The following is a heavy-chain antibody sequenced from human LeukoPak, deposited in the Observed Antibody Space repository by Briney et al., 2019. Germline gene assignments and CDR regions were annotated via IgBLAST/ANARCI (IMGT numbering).Heavy chain of an antibody. CDR1: GFTFSSYG. CDR3: AKDRHDYVWGSHYPDY. V-gene: IGHV3-30*18. D-gene: IGHD3-16*01. CDR2: ISYDGSNK. Sequence: PGRSLRLSCAASGFTFSSYGMHWVRQAPGKGLEWVAVISYDGSNKYYADSVKGRFTISRDNSKNTLYLQMNSLRAEDTAVYYCAKDRHDYVWGSHYPDYWGQGTLVTVSS. J-gene: IGHJ4*02.